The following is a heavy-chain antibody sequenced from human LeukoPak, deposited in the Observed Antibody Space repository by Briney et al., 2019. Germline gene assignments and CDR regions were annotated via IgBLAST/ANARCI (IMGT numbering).Heavy chain of an antibody. V-gene: IGHV3-33*01. CDR3: ARDFPSRYCSSTSCHTYFDY. CDR2: IWYDGSNK. J-gene: IGHJ4*02. CDR1: GFTFSSYG. Sequence: GGSLRLSCAASGFTFSSYGMHWVRQAPGKGLEWVAVIWYDGSNKYYADSVKGRFTISRDNSKNTLYLQMNSLRAEDTAVYYFARDFPSRYCSSTSCHTYFDYWGQGTLVTVSS. D-gene: IGHD2-2*01.